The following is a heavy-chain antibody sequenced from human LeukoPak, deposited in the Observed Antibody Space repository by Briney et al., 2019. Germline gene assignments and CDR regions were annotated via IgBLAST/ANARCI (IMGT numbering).Heavy chain of an antibody. CDR2: IKQDESEK. J-gene: IGHJ4*02. CDR3: AKDSSYYYGSGSYYDY. D-gene: IGHD3-10*01. CDR1: GFNFNSYW. Sequence: GGSLRLSCAVSGFNFNSYWMNWVRQAPGKGLEWVANIKQDESEKNYVDSVKGRFTISRDNAKNSLYLQMNSLRAEDTALYYCAKDSSYYYGSGSYYDYWGQGTLVTVSS. V-gene: IGHV3-7*03.